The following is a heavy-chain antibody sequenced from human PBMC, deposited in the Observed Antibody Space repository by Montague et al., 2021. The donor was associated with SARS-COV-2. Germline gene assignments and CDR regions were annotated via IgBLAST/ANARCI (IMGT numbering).Heavy chain of an antibody. J-gene: IGHJ2*01. CDR2: IYTTGSS. CDR3: ARERSYLYWYFDL. CDR1: AGSIRDYY. V-gene: IGHV4-4*07. Sequence: SETLSLTCAVSAGSIRDYYWSWIRQPAGKGLEWIGRIYTTGSSDYSPSLQSRVTMSVDTSKNQVSLRLMSVTAADTAFYYCARERSYLYWYFDLWGRGTLVTVSS.